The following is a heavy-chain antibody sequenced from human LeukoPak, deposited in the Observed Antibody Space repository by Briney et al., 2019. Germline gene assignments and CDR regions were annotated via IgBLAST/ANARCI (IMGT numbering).Heavy chain of an antibody. D-gene: IGHD6-19*01. Sequence: GGSLRLSCAASGFPFSSYGMHWVRQAPGKGLEWVAAISNDGNNKFYADSVKGRFTISRDNPKNTMNLQMNSLRPEDTAVYYCAKDVVGQQWLENYWGQGTLVTVSS. J-gene: IGHJ4*02. CDR2: ISNDGNNK. CDR3: AKDVVGQQWLENY. CDR1: GFPFSSYG. V-gene: IGHV3-30*18.